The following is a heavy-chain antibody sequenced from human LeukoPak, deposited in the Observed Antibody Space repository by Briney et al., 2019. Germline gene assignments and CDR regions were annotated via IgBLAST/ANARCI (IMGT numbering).Heavy chain of an antibody. D-gene: IGHD3-3*01. Sequence: SETLSLTCVVYGGSFSGYYWSWIRQPPGKGLEWIGEVNHSGGTNYNPSLKSRVTISVDTSKNQFSLNLNSVTAADTAVYYCARSRQIFGVAENWFDPWGQGTLVTVSS. CDR2: VNHSGGT. CDR3: ARSRQIFGVAENWFDP. J-gene: IGHJ5*02. V-gene: IGHV4-34*01. CDR1: GGSFSGYY.